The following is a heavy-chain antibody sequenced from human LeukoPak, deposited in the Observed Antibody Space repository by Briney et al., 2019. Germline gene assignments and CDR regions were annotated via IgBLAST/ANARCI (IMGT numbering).Heavy chain of an antibody. J-gene: IGHJ4*02. D-gene: IGHD6-6*01. CDR2: ISSSSSTI. V-gene: IGHV3-48*01. CDR1: GFTFSSYS. CDR3: ARTRGYSSSPIRTPCFDY. Sequence: GGTLRPSCAASGFTFSSYSMNWVRQAPGKGLEWVSYISSSSSTIYYADSVKGRFTISRDNAKNSLYLQMNSLRAEDTAVYYCARTRGYSSSPIRTPCFDYWGQGTLVTVSS.